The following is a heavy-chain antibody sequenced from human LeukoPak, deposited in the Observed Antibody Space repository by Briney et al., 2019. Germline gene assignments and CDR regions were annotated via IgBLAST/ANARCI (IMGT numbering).Heavy chain of an antibody. J-gene: IGHJ4*02. V-gene: IGHV4-34*01. Sequence: GSLRLSCAASGFTFSSYAMSWIRQPPGKGLEWIGEINHSGSTNYNPSLKSRVTISVDTSKNQFPLKLSSVTAADTAVYYCARYEPGIAVAGKNFDYWGQGTLVTVSS. CDR2: INHSGST. CDR3: ARYEPGIAVAGKNFDY. CDR1: GFTFSSYA. D-gene: IGHD6-19*01.